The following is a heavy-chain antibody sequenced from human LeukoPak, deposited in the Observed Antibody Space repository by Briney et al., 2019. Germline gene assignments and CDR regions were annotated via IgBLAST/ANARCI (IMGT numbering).Heavy chain of an antibody. Sequence: GSLRLSCAASGFTFSSYGMNWVRQPPGKGLEWIGNSYYSGSTYYNPSLKSRVTISVDTSKNQFSLKLSSVTAADTAVYYCASSLDSSGYYYEGGAFDIWGQGTMVTVSS. J-gene: IGHJ3*02. CDR3: ASSLDSSGYYYEGGAFDI. V-gene: IGHV4-38-2*01. CDR2: SYYSGST. CDR1: GFTFSSYG. D-gene: IGHD3-22*01.